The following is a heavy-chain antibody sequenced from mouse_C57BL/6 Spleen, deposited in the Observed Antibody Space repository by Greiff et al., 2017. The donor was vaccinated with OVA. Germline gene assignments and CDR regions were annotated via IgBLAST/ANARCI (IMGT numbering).Heavy chain of an antibody. J-gene: IGHJ2*01. Sequence: VQLQQPGAELVRPGSSVKLSCKASGYTFTSYWMDWVKQRPGQGLEWIGNIYPSDSETHYNQKFKDKATLTVDKSSSTAYMQLSSLTSEDSAVYYCARSTVVATEDYWGQGTTLTVSS. V-gene: IGHV1-61*01. D-gene: IGHD1-1*01. CDR1: GYTFTSYW. CDR2: IYPSDSET. CDR3: ARSTVVATEDY.